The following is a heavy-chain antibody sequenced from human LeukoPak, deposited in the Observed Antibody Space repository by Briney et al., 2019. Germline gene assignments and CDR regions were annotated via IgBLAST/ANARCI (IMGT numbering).Heavy chain of an antibody. CDR1: GFTFSSYG. CDR2: ISYDGSNK. Sequence: PGGSLRLSWAASGFTFSSYGMHWVRQAPGKGLEWVAVISYDGSNKYYADSVKGRFTISRDNSKNTLYLQMNSLRVEDTAVYYCAKESLEYYYGSGSYPDYWGREPWSPSPQ. J-gene: IGHJ4*02. D-gene: IGHD3-10*01. V-gene: IGHV3-30*18. CDR3: AKESLEYYYGSGSYPDY.